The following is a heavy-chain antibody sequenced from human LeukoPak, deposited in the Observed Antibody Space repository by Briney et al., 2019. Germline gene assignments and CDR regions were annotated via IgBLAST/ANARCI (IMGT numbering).Heavy chain of an antibody. CDR1: GFTFDDYA. CDR3: AKDSPDYYDSSDPQGY. D-gene: IGHD3-22*01. J-gene: IGHJ4*02. CDR2: ISGDGGST. Sequence: QPGGSLRLSCAASGFTFDDYAMHWVRQAPGKGLEWVSLISGDGGSTYYADSVKGRFTISRDNSKNSLYLQMNSLRTEDTAWYYCAKDSPDYYDSSDPQGYWGQGTLVTVSS. V-gene: IGHV3-43*02.